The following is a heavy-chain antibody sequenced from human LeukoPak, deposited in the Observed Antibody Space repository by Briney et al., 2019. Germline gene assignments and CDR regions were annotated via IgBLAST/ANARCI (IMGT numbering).Heavy chain of an antibody. D-gene: IGHD3-10*01. J-gene: IGHJ6*03. CDR1: GFTFSSYG. CDR2: IWYDGSNK. Sequence: GRSLRLSCAASGFTFSSYGMHWVRQAPGKGLEWVAVIWYDGSNKYYADSVKGRFTISRDNSKNTLYLQMNSLRAEDTAVYYCARGMVRAYYYMDVWGKGTTVTVSS. CDR3: ARGMVRAYYYMDV. V-gene: IGHV3-33*01.